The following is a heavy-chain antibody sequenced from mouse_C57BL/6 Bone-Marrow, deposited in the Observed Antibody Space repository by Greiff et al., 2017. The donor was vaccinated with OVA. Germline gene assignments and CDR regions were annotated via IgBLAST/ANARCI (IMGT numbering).Heavy chain of an antibody. CDR3: AREGYAMDY. V-gene: IGHV1-52*01. Sequence: QVQLQQSGAELVKPGASVKVSCKASGYTFTSYWMHWVKQRPIQGLEWIGNIDPSDSETHYNQKFKDKATLTVDKSSSTAYMQLSSLTSEDSAVYYCAREGYAMDYWGQGTSVTVSS. CDR2: IDPSDSET. J-gene: IGHJ4*01. CDR1: GYTFTSYW.